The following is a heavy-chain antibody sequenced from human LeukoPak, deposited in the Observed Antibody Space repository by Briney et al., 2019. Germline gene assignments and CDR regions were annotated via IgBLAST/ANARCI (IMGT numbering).Heavy chain of an antibody. CDR1: GNSTSSGDNY. V-gene: IGHV4-61*02. D-gene: IGHD6-13*01. CDR2: IYTSGST. Sequence: PSETLSLTCTVSGNSTSSGDNYWSWIRQPAGKGLEWIGRIYTSGSTNYNPSLKSRVTMSVDTSKNQFSLKLSSVTAADTAVYYCARGAGIAAAGLPPFDYWGQGTLVTVSS. J-gene: IGHJ4*02. CDR3: ARGAGIAAAGLPPFDY.